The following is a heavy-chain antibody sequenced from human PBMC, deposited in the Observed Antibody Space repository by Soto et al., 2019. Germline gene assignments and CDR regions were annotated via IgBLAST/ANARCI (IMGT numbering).Heavy chain of an antibody. CDR3: AAVPCSGGSCYYNYYYMDV. CDR2: IVVGSGNT. CDR1: GFTFTSSA. Sequence: EASVKVSCKASGFTFTSSAMQWVRQARGQRLEWIGWIVVGSGNTNYAQKFQERVTITRDMSTSTAYMELSSLRSEDTAVYYCAAVPCSGGSCYYNYYYMDVWGKGTTVTVSS. D-gene: IGHD2-15*01. J-gene: IGHJ6*03. V-gene: IGHV1-58*02.